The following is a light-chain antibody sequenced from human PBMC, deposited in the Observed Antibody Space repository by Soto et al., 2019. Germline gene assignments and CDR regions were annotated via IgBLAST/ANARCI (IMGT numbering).Light chain of an antibody. CDR2: WAS. CDR1: RSILYRSDNDNY. V-gene: IGKV4-1*01. CDR3: HQYFTTPRT. Sequence: DIVLTQSPDSLAVSLGERATINCKASRSILYRSDNDNYLAWYQQKPGQPPKLLISWASTRESGVPDRFSGSGSGTDFTLTISNLQAEDVAVYYCHQYFTTPRTFGQGTKVEI. J-gene: IGKJ1*01.